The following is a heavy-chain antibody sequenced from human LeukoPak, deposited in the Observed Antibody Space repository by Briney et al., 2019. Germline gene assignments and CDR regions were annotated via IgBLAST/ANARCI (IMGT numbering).Heavy chain of an antibody. CDR2: ISYDGSGI. V-gene: IGHV3-30*18. CDR3: AKDREGRGYNYGTFFDS. Sequence: GGSLRLSCAASGFTFGGYGFHWVRQAPGKGLEWVASISYDGSGIYYAESVKGRFTISRDNSKNTLYVQMNSLRAEDTAVYSCAKDREGRGYNYGTFFDSWGQGTRVTVSS. CDR1: GFTFGGYG. J-gene: IGHJ4*02. D-gene: IGHD5-18*01.